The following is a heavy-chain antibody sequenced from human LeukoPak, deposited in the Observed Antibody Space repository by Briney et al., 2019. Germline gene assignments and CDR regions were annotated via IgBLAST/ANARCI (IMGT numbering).Heavy chain of an antibody. CDR2: IIPIFGTA. CDR1: GGTFSSYA. D-gene: IGHD3-10*02. J-gene: IGHJ6*03. Sequence: ASVKVSCKASGGTFSSYAISWVRQAPGQGLEWMGGIIPIFGTANYAQKFQGRVTITTDESTSTAYMELSSLRSEDTAVYYCARAVGPTVRGVVYYYMDVWGKGTTVTVSS. V-gene: IGHV1-69*05. CDR3: ARAVGPTVRGVVYYYMDV.